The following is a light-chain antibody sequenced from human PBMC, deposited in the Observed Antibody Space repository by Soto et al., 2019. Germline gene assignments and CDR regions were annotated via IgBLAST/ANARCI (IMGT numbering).Light chain of an antibody. V-gene: IGLV1-44*01. J-gene: IGLJ2*01. CDR3: ASWDDSLNGPV. Sequence: QPVLTQPPSVSGTPGQRVTISCSGSRSNIGSNTVNWYLQLPGTAPKVLIYSNTHRPSGVPDRFSGSYSGTSASLAISGLLSEDEADYYCASWDDSLNGPVFGGGTKVTVL. CDR1: RSNIGSNT. CDR2: SNT.